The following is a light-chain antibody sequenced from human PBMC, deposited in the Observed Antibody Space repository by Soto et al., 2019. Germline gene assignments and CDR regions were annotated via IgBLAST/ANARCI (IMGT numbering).Light chain of an antibody. CDR3: QHYTEA. V-gene: IGKV1-5*03. J-gene: IGKJ1*01. CDR1: QTISSW. CDR2: KAS. Sequence: DIQMTQSPSTLSGSVGDRVTITCRASQTISSWLAWYQQKPGKAPKLLIYKASTLKSGVPSRFSGSGSGTEFTLTISSLQPDDFATYYCQHYTEAFGQGTKVEFK.